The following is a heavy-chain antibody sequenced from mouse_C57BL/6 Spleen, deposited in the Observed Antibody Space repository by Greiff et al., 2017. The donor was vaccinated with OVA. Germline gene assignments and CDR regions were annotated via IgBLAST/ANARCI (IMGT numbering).Heavy chain of an antibody. CDR1: GYSITSGYY. CDR2: ISYDGSN. D-gene: IGHD1-1*01. CDR3: ARTPDGSSYFDY. Sequence: EVQLQESGPGLVKPSQSLSLTCSVTGYSITSGYYWNWIRQFPGNKLEWMGYISYDGSNNYNPYLKNQISITRDTTKNQFFLKLNSVTTEDTATYYCARTPDGSSYFDYWGQGTTLTVSS. J-gene: IGHJ2*01. V-gene: IGHV3-6*01.